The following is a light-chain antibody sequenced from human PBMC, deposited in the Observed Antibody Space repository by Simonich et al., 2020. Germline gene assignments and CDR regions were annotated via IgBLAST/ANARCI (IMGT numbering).Light chain of an antibody. V-gene: IGKV3-11*01. J-gene: IGKJ5*01. CDR2: DAS. CDR1: QSVSSY. CDR3: QQRSNWPL. Sequence: ELVLTQSPATLSLSPGERATLSCRASQSVSSYLAWFQQKPGQAPRLHIYDASNRATGIPARFSGSGSETDFTLTISSLEPEDFAVYYCQQRSNWPLFGQGTRLEIK.